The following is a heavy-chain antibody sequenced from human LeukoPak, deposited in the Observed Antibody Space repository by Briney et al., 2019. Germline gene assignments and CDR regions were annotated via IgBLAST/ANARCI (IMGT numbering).Heavy chain of an antibody. V-gene: IGHV3-23*01. J-gene: IGHJ6*02. CDR3: VKGMASGWGYYYYYGMDV. CDR1: GFTFSTYA. Sequence: PGGSLRLSCAASGFTFSTYAMGWVRQAPGKGLEWVSAICGHGSNTYYADSVKGRFTVSRDNSKNTLYLQMNSLRVEDTAVYYCVKGMASGWGYYYYYGMDVWGQGTTVTVSS. D-gene: IGHD6-19*01. CDR2: ICGHGSNT.